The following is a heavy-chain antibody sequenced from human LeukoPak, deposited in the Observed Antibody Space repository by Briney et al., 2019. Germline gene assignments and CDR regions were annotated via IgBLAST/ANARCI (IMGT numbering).Heavy chain of an antibody. J-gene: IGHJ1*01. V-gene: IGHV3-30*18. Sequence: PGRSLRLSCAASGFTFSSYSMNWVRQAPGKGLEWGAVISYDGSNKYYADSVKGRFTISRDNSKNTLYLQMNSLRAEDTAVYYCAKGPPGYLEYFQHWGQGALVTVSS. CDR2: ISYDGSNK. CDR3: AKGPPGYLEYFQH. CDR1: GFTFSSYS. D-gene: IGHD5-18*01.